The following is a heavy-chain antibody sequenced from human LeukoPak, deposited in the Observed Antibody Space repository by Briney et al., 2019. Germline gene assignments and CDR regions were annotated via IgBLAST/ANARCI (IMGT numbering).Heavy chain of an antibody. V-gene: IGHV4-34*01. CDR3: ARGSDSSGYYLDY. J-gene: IGHJ4*02. D-gene: IGHD3-22*01. Sequence: SETLSLTCAVYGGSFSGYYWSWIRQPPGKGLEWIGEINHSGSTNYNPSLKSRVTIPVDTSKNQFSLKLSSVTAADTAVYYCARGSDSSGYYLDYWGQGTLVTVSS. CDR1: GGSFSGYY. CDR2: INHSGST.